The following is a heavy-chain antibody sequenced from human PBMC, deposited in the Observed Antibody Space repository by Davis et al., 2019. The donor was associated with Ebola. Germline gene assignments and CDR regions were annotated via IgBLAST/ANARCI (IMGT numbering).Heavy chain of an antibody. J-gene: IGHJ6*02. Sequence: ASVKVSCKASGYTFTGYYMHWVRQAPGQGLEWMGWINPNSGGTNYAQKFQGWVTMARDTSISTAYMELSRLRSDDTAVYYCARVMTTVVTGDYYGMDVWGQGTTVTVSS. CDR2: INPNSGGT. CDR3: ARVMTTVVTGDYYGMDV. V-gene: IGHV1-2*04. D-gene: IGHD4-23*01. CDR1: GYTFTGYY.